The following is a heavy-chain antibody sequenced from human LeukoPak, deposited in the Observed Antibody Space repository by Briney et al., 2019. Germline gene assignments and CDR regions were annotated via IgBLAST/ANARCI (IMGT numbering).Heavy chain of an antibody. V-gene: IGHV3-23*01. CDR3: ARERKDYYYGMDV. Sequence: PGGSLRLSCAASGFAFDSFAMSWVRQAPGQGLAWVSAIGDSSSHTYYADSVKGRFTISRDNSKNTLYLQMNSLRAEDTAVYYCARERKDYYYGMDVWGQGTTVTVSS. CDR2: IGDSSSHT. J-gene: IGHJ6*02. CDR1: GFAFDSFA.